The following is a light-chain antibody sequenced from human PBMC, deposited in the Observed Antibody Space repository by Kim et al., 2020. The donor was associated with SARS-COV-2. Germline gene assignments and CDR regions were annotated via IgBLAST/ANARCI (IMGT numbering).Light chain of an antibody. V-gene: IGKV1-NL1*01. Sequence: PSPSSLSASVGDRVTITCRASQAISYALAWYQQKPGTAPKVLVYAASKLQTGVPSRFSGSGSGTDYTLTISSLQPEDFATYYCQQYYNAPYSFGQGTKLEI. J-gene: IGKJ2*01. CDR1: QAISYA. CDR2: AAS. CDR3: QQYYNAPYS.